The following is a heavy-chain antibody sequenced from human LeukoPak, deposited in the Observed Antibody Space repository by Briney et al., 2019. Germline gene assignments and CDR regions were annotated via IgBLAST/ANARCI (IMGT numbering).Heavy chain of an antibody. J-gene: IGHJ4*02. CDR1: GGSIRSGGYY. D-gene: IGHD5-12*01. CDR3: ARGSYSGYDYFFDY. CDR2: IYYSGST. V-gene: IGHV4-31*03. Sequence: SETLSLNCTFSGGSIRSGGYYWSWIPQPPGKGLGWIGDIYYSGSTYYNPSLKSRVTISVDTSKNQFSLKLSSVTAADTAVYYCARGSYSGYDYFFDYWGQGTLVTVSS.